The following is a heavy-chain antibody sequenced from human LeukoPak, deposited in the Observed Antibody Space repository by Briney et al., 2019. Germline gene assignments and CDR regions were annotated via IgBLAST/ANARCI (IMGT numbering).Heavy chain of an antibody. D-gene: IGHD3-22*01. V-gene: IGHV4-59*01. J-gene: IGHJ4*02. CDR1: GGSISSSY. CDR3: ARGSENDSGYYDY. CDR2: IFYSGST. Sequence: KTSETLSLTCAVSGGSISSSYWSGIRQPPGKRLEWIGDIFYSGSTKYNPSLKSRVTISVDTSKNQFSLKVSSVTAADTAVYYCARGSENDSGYYDYWGQGTLVTVSS.